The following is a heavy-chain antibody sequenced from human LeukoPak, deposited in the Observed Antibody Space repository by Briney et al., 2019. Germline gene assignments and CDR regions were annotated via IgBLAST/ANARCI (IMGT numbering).Heavy chain of an antibody. J-gene: IGHJ5*02. D-gene: IGHD1-14*01. CDR1: GFTFSSYE. CDR2: ISGSGSTM. CDR3: VKDRRNPYRPEGPFDP. Sequence: GGSLRLSCAASGFTFSSYEMNWVRQAPGKGLEWVSYISGSGSTMYYADSVKGRFTISRDNVMNSLYLQMNSLRPEDTALYYCVKDRRNPYRPEGPFDPWGQGTLVTVSS. V-gene: IGHV3-48*03.